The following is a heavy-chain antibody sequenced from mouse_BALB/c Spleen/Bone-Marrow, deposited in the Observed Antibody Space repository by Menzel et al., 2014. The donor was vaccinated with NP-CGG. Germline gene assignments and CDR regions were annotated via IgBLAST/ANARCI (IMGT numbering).Heavy chain of an antibody. J-gene: IGHJ4*01. D-gene: IGHD1-1*01. Sequence: QVQLQQSGADLAKPGASVKMSCKASGYTFTSYWMHWVKQRPGQGLEWIGYINPSTGYTEYNQKFKDKATLTADKSSSTAYMQLSSLTTEDSAVDYCARIFPFTVVVGTYYDAMDYWGQGTSVTVSS. CDR2: INPSTGYT. CDR3: ARIFPFTVVVGTYYDAMDY. V-gene: IGHV1-7*01. CDR1: GYTFTSYW.